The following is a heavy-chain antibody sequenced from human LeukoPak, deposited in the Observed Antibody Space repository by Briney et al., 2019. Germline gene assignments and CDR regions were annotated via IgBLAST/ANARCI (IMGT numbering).Heavy chain of an antibody. V-gene: IGHV3-53*01. Sequence: GGSLRLSCTVSGFTVSINSMSWVRQAPGEGLEWVSFIYSGGDTHYSDSVKGRFTISSDNSKNTLHLQMKRLRGEDTAGSYCARRAGEYSHPYDYWGQGTLVTVSS. CDR1: GFTVSINS. J-gene: IGHJ4*02. D-gene: IGHD4-17*01. CDR3: ARRAGEYSHPYDY. CDR2: IYSGGDT.